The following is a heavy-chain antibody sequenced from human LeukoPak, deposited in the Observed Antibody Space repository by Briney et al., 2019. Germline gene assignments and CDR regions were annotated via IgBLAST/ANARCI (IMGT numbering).Heavy chain of an antibody. CDR2: INHSGST. J-gene: IGHJ4*02. CDR3: ASLVPTRFWYRPSIAARQNVDY. V-gene: IGHV4-34*01. CDR1: GGSFSGYY. Sequence: PSETLSLTCAVYGGSFSGYYWSWIRQPPGKGLEWIGEINHSGSTNYNPSLKSRVTISVDTSKNQFSLKLSSVTAADTAVYYCASLVPTRFWYRPSIAARQNVDYWGQGTLVTVSS. D-gene: IGHD6-6*01.